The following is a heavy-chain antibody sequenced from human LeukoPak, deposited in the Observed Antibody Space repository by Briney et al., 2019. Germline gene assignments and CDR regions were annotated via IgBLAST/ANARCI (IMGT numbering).Heavy chain of an antibody. D-gene: IGHD6-13*01. J-gene: IGHJ4*02. V-gene: IGHV3-30*02. CDR1: GFTFSSYG. Sequence: PGGSLRLSCAASGFTFSSYGMHWVRQAPGKGLEWVAFIRYDGSNKYNADSVKGRFTISRDNSKNTLYLQMNSLRAEDTAVYYCAKGSRIAAAGTVYFDYWGQGTLVTVSS. CDR2: IRYDGSNK. CDR3: AKGSRIAAAGTVYFDY.